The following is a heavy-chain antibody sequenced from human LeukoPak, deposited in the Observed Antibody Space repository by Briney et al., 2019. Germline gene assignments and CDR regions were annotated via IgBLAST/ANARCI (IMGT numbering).Heavy chain of an antibody. J-gene: IGHJ4*02. Sequence: PGGSLRLSCAASGFTFSSYSMNWVRQAPGKGLEWVSSISSSSSYIYYADSVKGRFTISRDNAKNSLYLQMNSLRAEDTAVYYCARSSCSGGRCYSGFDYWGQGTLVTVSS. V-gene: IGHV3-21*01. CDR3: ARSSCSGGRCYSGFDY. CDR1: GFTFSSYS. D-gene: IGHD2-15*01. CDR2: ISSSSSYI.